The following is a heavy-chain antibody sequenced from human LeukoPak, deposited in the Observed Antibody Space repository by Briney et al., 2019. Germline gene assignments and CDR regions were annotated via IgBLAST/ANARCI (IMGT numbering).Heavy chain of an antibody. D-gene: IGHD3-10*01. Sequence: GGSLRLSCAASGFTFSNAWMGWVRQAPGEGLEWVGRIKSKTDDGTTDYAAPVKGQFPIPRDDSENTLYLQMNSLKTEDTAVYYCTTDEVLLWFGDPPFDYWGQGTLVTVSS. V-gene: IGHV3-15*01. CDR2: IKSKTDDGTT. CDR3: TTDEVLLWFGDPPFDY. J-gene: IGHJ4*02. CDR1: GFTFSNAW.